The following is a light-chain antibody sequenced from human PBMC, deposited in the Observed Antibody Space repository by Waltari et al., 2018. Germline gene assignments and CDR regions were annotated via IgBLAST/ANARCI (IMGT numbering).Light chain of an antibody. CDR1: QSISSY. Sequence: DIQMTQSPSSLSASVGDRVTITCRASQSISSYLNWYQQKPGKAPKLLIYAGSSLQSGVPSRFSGSRSGTDFTLTISSLQPEDFATYYCQQSYSTPRAFGPGTKVDIK. CDR3: QQSYSTPRA. CDR2: AGS. V-gene: IGKV1-39*01. J-gene: IGKJ3*01.